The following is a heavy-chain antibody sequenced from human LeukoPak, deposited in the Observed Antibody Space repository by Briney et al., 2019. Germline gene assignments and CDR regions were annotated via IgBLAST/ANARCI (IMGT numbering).Heavy chain of an antibody. CDR3: AKDQRDYYYMDV. CDR1: GFTFSSYG. Sequence: PGGSLRLSCAASGFTFSSYGMHWVRQAPGKGLEWVAFIRYDGSNKYYADSVKGRFTISRDNSKNTLYLQMNSLRAEDTAVYYCAKDQRDYYYMDVWGKGTTVSISS. J-gene: IGHJ6*03. CDR2: IRYDGSNK. V-gene: IGHV3-30*02. D-gene: IGHD6-25*01.